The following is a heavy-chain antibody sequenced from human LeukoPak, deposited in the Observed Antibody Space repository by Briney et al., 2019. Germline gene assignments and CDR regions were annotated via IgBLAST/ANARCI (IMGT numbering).Heavy chain of an antibody. CDR2: IYYSGST. J-gene: IGHJ5*02. CDR3: ARHPPYGDNGLDWLDP. Sequence: SETLSLTCTVSGGSISSYYWSWIRQPPGKGLEWIGYIYYSGSTNYNPSLKSRVTISVDTSKNQFSLKLSSVTAADTAVYYCARHPPYGDNGLDWLDPWGQGAPVTVSS. V-gene: IGHV4-59*08. CDR1: GGSISSYY. D-gene: IGHD4-17*01.